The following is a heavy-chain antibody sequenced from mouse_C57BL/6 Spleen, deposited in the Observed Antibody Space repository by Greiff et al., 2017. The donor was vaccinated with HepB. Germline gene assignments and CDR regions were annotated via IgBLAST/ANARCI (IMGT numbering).Heavy chain of an antibody. J-gene: IGHJ1*03. V-gene: IGHV1-26*01. CDR3: ARLYYGSSYWYFDV. CDR2: INPNNGGT. D-gene: IGHD1-1*01. Sequence: EVQLQQSGPELVKPGASVKISCKASGYTFTDYYMNWVKQSHGKSLEWIGDINPNNGGTSYNQKFKGKATLTVDKSSSTAYMELRSLTSEDSAVYYCARLYYGSSYWYFDVWGTGTTVTVSS. CDR1: GYTFTDYY.